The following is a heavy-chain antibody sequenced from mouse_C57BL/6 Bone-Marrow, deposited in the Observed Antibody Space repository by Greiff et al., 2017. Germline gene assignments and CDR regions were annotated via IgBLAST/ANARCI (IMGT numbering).Heavy chain of an antibody. V-gene: IGHV1-64*01. Sequence: QVQLQQPGAELVKPGASVKLSCKASGYTFTSYWMHWVKQRPGQGLEWIGMIHPNSGSTNYNEKFKSKATLTVDKSSSTAYMQLSSLTSEDSAVYYCARDLYYYGSIVEFDYWGQGTTLTVSS. CDR1: GYTFTSYW. J-gene: IGHJ2*01. CDR3: ARDLYYYGSIVEFDY. CDR2: IHPNSGST. D-gene: IGHD1-1*01.